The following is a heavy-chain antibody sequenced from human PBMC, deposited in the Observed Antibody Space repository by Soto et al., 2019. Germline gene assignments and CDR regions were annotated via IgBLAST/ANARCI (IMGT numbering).Heavy chain of an antibody. CDR1: GGSVSSNSYS. CDR2: IYSSENT. CDR3: ARQCGVYVCAY. Sequence: SETLSLTCTVSGGSVSSNSYSWGWIRQSPGKGLEWIGTIYSSENTYYNPSLLSRVTISVDTSKNQFSLKLSSVTAADTAVYYCARQCGVYVCAYWGQGTLVTVSS. V-gene: IGHV4-39*01. D-gene: IGHD3-16*01. J-gene: IGHJ4*02.